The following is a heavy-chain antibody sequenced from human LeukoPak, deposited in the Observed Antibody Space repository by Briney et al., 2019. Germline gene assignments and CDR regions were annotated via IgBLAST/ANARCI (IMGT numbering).Heavy chain of an antibody. CDR3: ARGYIYGYDC. J-gene: IGHJ4*02. CDR1: GFSFSNYA. V-gene: IGHV3-23*01. Sequence: PGGSLRLSCAASGFSFSNYAMTWVRQAPGKGLEWVSGFTSGGSIYYADSVKGRFTISRDNAKNTLYLQMNSLRAEDTAVYYCARGYIYGYDCWGQGALVTVSS. D-gene: IGHD5-18*01. CDR2: FTSGGSI.